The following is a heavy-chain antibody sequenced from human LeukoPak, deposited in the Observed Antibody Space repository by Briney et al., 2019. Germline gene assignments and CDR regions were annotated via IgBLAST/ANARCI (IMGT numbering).Heavy chain of an antibody. CDR2: INHSGGT. D-gene: IGHD3-10*01. Sequence: SETLSLTCAVYGGSFSSYYWSWLRQPPGKGLEWIGEINHSGGTDYNPSLKSRVTISVDTSKNQFSLKLSSVTAADTAVYYCARASGEGDYIGYWGQGTLVTVSS. CDR1: GGSFSSYY. V-gene: IGHV4-34*01. J-gene: IGHJ4*02. CDR3: ARASGEGDYIGY.